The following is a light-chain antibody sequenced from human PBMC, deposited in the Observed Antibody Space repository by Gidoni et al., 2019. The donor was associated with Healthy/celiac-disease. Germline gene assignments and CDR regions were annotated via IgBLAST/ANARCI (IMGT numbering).Light chain of an antibody. V-gene: IGLV1-47*01. CDR2: RNN. CDR1: SSNIESNY. Sequence: QSVLTPLPSASGTPAQRVTISCSGSSSNIESNYVYWYQQRPGTAPKLLIYRNNPRPSGVPDRFSGSKSGTAASLAISGLRSEDEAEYYCAAWDDSLRGWVFGGGTKLTVL. CDR3: AAWDDSLRGWV. J-gene: IGLJ3*02.